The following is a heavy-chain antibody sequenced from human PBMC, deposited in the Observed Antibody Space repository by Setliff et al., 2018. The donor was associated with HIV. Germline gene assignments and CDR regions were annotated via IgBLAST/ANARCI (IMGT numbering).Heavy chain of an antibody. V-gene: IGHV1-69*10. CDR3: ARVRAEGVMGGYCSGGSCYSSYYFDY. Sequence: GASVKVSCKASGGTFSSYAISWVRQAPGQGLEWMGGIIPILGIANYAQKFQGRVTITADESTSTAYMELSSLRSEDTAVYYCARVRAEGVMGGYCSGGSCYSSYYFDYWGQGTLVTVSS. J-gene: IGHJ4*02. CDR1: GGTFSSYA. CDR2: IIPILGIA. D-gene: IGHD2-15*01.